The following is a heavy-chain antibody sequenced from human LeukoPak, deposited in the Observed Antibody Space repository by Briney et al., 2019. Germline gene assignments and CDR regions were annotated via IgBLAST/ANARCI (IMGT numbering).Heavy chain of an antibody. CDR1: GGSISSYY. D-gene: IGHD3-22*01. CDR3: ARRLAYYYDSSGPGPYAFDI. Sequence: PSETLSLTCTVSGGSISSYYWSWIRQPPGKGLEWIGYIYYSGSTNYNPSLKSRVTIPVDTSKNQFSLKLSSVTAADTAVYYCARRLAYYYDSSGPGPYAFDIWGQGTMVTVSS. CDR2: IYYSGST. V-gene: IGHV4-59*01. J-gene: IGHJ3*02.